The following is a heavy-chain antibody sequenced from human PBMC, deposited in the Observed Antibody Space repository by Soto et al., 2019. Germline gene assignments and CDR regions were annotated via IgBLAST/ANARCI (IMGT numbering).Heavy chain of an antibody. Sequence: SQTLSLTCAISGDSVSSSSVTWNWIRQSPSRGLEWLGRTYYRSKWYNDYAESVKSRITINPDTSKNQFSLHLNSVTPEDTAVFFCVRLIGNSGLDFWGKGPLVPV. V-gene: IGHV6-1*01. D-gene: IGHD1-26*01. J-gene: IGHJ4*02. CDR2: TYYRSKWYN. CDR1: GDSVSSSSVT. CDR3: VRLIGNSGLDF.